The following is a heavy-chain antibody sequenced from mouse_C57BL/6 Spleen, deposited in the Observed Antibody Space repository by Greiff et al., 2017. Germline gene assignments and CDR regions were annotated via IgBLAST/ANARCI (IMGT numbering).Heavy chain of an antibody. Sequence: DVQLVESGGGLVKPGGSLKLSCAASGFTFSSYAMSWVRQTPEKRLEWVATISDGGSYTYYPDNVKGRFTISRDNAKNNLYLQMSHLKSEDTAMYYGARELLHYYGSSYFDYWGQGTTLTVSS. D-gene: IGHD1-1*01. CDR1: GFTFSSYA. J-gene: IGHJ2*01. CDR3: ARELLHYYGSSYFDY. CDR2: ISDGGSYT. V-gene: IGHV5-4*01.